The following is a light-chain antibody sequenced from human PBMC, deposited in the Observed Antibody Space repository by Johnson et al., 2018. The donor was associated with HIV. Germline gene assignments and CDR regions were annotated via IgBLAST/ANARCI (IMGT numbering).Light chain of an antibody. CDR3: GTWDGSLSAGV. CDR2: ENN. J-gene: IGLJ1*01. Sequence: QSVLTQPPSVSAAPGQKVTISCSGSSSNIGNNYVSWYQQFPGTAPKLLIYENNMRPSGIPDRFSGSTSGTSTTLGITGLQTGDEADYYCGTWDGSLSAGVFGTGTNVTVL. CDR1: SSNIGNNY. V-gene: IGLV1-51*02.